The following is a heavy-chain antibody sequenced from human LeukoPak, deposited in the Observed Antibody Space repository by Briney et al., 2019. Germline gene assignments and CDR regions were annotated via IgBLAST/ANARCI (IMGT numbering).Heavy chain of an antibody. CDR3: ARHTVNVGNDY. J-gene: IGHJ4*02. D-gene: IGHD4-17*01. CDR2: IYYSGSA. CDR1: GGSISSYY. Sequence: SETLSLTCTVSGGSISSYYWSWIRQPPGKALEWIRYIYYSGSANYNPSLKSRVTISVDTSKNQFSLKLGSVTAADTAVYYCARHTVNVGNDYWGQGTLVTVSS. V-gene: IGHV4-59*08.